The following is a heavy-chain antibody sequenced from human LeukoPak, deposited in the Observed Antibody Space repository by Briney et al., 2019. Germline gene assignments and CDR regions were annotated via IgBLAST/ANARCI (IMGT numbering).Heavy chain of an antibody. CDR2: IYYSGST. CDR3: ARQGLEGSSSYAFDI. V-gene: IGHV4-59*01. D-gene: IGHD6-6*01. CDR1: GGSISSYY. Sequence: SETLSLPCTVSGGSISSYYWSWIRQPPGKGVEWIGYIYYSGSTNYNPSLKRRVTISVHTSKTQFSLKLSTVTAADTAVYYCARQGLEGSSSYAFDIWGQGTMVTVSS. J-gene: IGHJ3*02.